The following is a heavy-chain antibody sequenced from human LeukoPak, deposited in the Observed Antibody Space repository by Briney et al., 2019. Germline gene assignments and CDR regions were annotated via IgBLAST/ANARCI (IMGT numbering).Heavy chain of an antibody. D-gene: IGHD1-26*01. V-gene: IGHV3-33*01. CDR2: MWHDGSRE. J-gene: IGHJ4*02. CDR1: GFILSTHG. Sequence: GGSLRLSCAAPGFILSTHGMHWVRQAPGKGLEWAAGMWHDGSREDYEDSVKGRFTISRDMSKNTLNLQMNSLRVEDTAMFYCARDLSFGSLDFGGQGTLVTVSS. CDR3: ARDLSFGSLDF.